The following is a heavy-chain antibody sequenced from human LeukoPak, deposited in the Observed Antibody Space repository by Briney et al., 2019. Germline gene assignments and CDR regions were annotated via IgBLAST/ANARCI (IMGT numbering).Heavy chain of an antibody. J-gene: IGHJ4*02. D-gene: IGHD3-10*01. CDR2: IKQDGSEK. V-gene: IGHV3-7*01. CDR3: ARGPMVRTNLFDY. Sequence: PGGSLRLSCAASGFTLSSYWMSWVRQAPGKGLEWVANIKQDGSEKYYVDSVKGRFTISRDNAKNSLYLQMNSLRAEDTAVYYCARGPMVRTNLFDYWGQGTLVTVSS. CDR1: GFTLSSYW.